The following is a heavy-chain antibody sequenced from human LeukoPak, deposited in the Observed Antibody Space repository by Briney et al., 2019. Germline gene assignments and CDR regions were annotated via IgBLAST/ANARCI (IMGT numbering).Heavy chain of an antibody. D-gene: IGHD5-24*01. CDR2: ICSGGNL. Sequence: PSETLSLICTVSGGSINSFYWTWIRQPAGKGLEWIGSICSGGNLCSNPSLESRVTISVDSSRSHFFLQLTSVTAADTAVYFCARDGPWKSDYWGQGTLVTVSS. J-gene: IGHJ4*02. V-gene: IGHV4-59*05. CDR1: GGSINSFY. CDR3: ARDGPWKSDY.